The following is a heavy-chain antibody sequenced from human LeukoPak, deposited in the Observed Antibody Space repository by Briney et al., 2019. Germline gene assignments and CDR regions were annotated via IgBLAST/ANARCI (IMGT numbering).Heavy chain of an antibody. CDR3: ARGPISVVAALGIFDY. CDR1: GFTFSTYS. Sequence: GGSLRLSCAASGFTFSTYSMNWVRQAPGKGLEWVSSISSGSTYIYYGDSVEGRFTISRDNAKNSLYLQMNSLRAEDTAVYYCARGPISVVAALGIFDYWGQGTLVTVSS. CDR2: ISSGSTYI. D-gene: IGHD2-15*01. V-gene: IGHV3-21*01. J-gene: IGHJ4*02.